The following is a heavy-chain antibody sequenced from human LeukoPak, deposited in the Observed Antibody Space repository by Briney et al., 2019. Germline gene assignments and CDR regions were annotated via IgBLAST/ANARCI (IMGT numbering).Heavy chain of an antibody. CDR2: INTDGSST. CDR3: ARHYDYYYYYMDV. D-gene: IGHD3-3*01. Sequence: PGGSLRLSCAASGFTFSSYWMHWVRQAPGKGLVWVSRINTDGSSTSYADSVKGRFTISRDNAKNTLYLQMNSLRAEDTAVYYCARHYDYYYYYMDVWGKGTTVTVSS. J-gene: IGHJ6*03. CDR1: GFTFSSYW. V-gene: IGHV3-74*01.